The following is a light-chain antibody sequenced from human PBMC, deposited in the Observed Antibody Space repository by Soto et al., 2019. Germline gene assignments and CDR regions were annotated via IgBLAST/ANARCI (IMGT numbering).Light chain of an antibody. V-gene: IGLV1-44*01. CDR3: AAWDDSLNGRF. CDR2: SNN. J-gene: IGLJ1*01. CDR1: NSNIGSNT. Sequence: QSVLTQPPSASGTPGQRVTISCSGSNSNIGSNTVEWYQQVPGKAPKLLISSNNQRPSGVPDRFSGSKSGTSASLAISGLQSEDEAHYYCAAWDDSLNGRFFGTGTKVTVL.